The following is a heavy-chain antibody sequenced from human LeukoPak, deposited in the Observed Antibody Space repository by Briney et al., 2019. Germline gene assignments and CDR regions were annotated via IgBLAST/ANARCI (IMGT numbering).Heavy chain of an antibody. CDR1: RGTFIKYA. J-gene: IGHJ4*02. D-gene: IGHD3-22*01. CDR2: IIPILNIT. CDR3: ARDDDRAREIDY. V-gene: IGHV1-69*04. Sequence: SVKVSCKASRGTFIKYAISWVRQAPGQGLEWMGRIIPILNITHYAQKFQGRVTIAADKSTSTAYMELSSLRSEDTAVYYCARDDDRAREIDYWGQGTLVTVSS.